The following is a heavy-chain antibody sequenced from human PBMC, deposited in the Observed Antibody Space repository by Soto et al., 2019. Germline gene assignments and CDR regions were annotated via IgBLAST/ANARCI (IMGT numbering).Heavy chain of an antibody. D-gene: IGHD3-22*01. Sequence: PGGSLRLSCAASGFTFSDYYMGWIRQAPGKGLEWVSYIGLGSSTKYYADSVEGRFTISRDNAKNSLYLQMNSLRAEDTAVYYCARDQLYYNDISGRPLNAFDVWGQGTMVTVSS. CDR1: GFTFSDYY. CDR2: IGLGSSTK. V-gene: IGHV3-11*04. CDR3: ARDQLYYNDISGRPLNAFDV. J-gene: IGHJ3*01.